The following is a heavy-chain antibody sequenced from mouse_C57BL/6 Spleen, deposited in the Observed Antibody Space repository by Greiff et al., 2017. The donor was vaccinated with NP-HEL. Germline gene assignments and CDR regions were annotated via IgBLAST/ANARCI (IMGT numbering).Heavy chain of an antibody. Sequence: VQLQQSGAELVRPGASVTLSCKASGYTFTDYEMHWVKQTPVHGLEWIGAIDPETGGTAYNQKFKGKAILTADKSSSTAYMELRSLTSEDSAVYYCTRRGLPWYFDVWGTGTTVTVSS. CDR2: IDPETGGT. J-gene: IGHJ1*03. D-gene: IGHD2-4*01. CDR1: GYTFTDYE. CDR3: TRRGLPWYFDV. V-gene: IGHV1-15*01.